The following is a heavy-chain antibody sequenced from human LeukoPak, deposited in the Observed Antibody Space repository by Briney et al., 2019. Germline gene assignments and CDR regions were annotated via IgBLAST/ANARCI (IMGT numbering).Heavy chain of an antibody. V-gene: IGHV4-61*01. CDR3: ARDGDY. CDR1: GGSVSSGSYY. Sequence: PSETLSLTCTVSGGSVSSGSYYWSWIRQPPGKGLEWIGYIYQSGGTNYNPSLKSRVTISVDTSKNQFSLRLSPVIAADTAVYYCARDGDYWGQGTLVTVSS. CDR2: IYQSGGT. J-gene: IGHJ4*02.